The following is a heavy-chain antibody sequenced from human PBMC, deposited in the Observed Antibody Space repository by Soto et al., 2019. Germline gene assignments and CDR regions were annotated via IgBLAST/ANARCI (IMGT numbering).Heavy chain of an antibody. D-gene: IGHD1-26*01. V-gene: IGHV3-21*02. J-gene: IGHJ5*02. Sequence: EVQIVESGGGLVQPGGSLRLSCNLTFSMYSMDWVRQAPGKGLEWVASISSGGVYIKYADSVKGRFTISRDNAKNSVSLQMNSLRVDDTALYFCTRDQGGSYDSWFDPWGQGTLVTVSS. CDR1: TFSMYS. CDR2: ISSGGVYI. CDR3: TRDQGGSYDSWFDP.